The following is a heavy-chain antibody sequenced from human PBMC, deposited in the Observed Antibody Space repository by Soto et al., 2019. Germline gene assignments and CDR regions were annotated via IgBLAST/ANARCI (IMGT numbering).Heavy chain of an antibody. Sequence: EVQLLESGGGVVHPGGSLRLSCSASGFTFSTFAMGWVRQAPGKGLEWVSSITATGGSRYYGDSMKGRFTVSRDNSINTVHLQMNNLRAEDTGIYYCVKDSDFEQQRFAGLDHWGQGTLVTVSS. CDR2: ITATGGSR. CDR3: VKDSDFEQQRFAGLDH. D-gene: IGHD1-1*01. CDR1: GFTFSTFA. J-gene: IGHJ4*02. V-gene: IGHV3-23*02.